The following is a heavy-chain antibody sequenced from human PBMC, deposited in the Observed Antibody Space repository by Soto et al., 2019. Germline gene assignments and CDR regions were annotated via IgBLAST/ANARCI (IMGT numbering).Heavy chain of an antibody. CDR1: GFTFSDFD. V-gene: IGHV3-23*01. Sequence: PEGSLRRSCLASGFTFSDFDMTWVRHVPGRGLEWVASLDGAGGSTYYAESVRGRFSISRDNSQNTLFMHMKRLTVDDTAIYYCAAPRDEYGSGVSWFTYGMDIWRQGSTVTVSS. CDR3: AAPRDEYGSGVSWFTYGMDI. J-gene: IGHJ6*02. D-gene: IGHD3-10*01. CDR2: LDGAGGST.